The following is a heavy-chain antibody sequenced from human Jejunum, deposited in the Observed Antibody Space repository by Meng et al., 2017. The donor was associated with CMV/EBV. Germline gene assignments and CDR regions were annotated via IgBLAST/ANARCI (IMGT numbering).Heavy chain of an antibody. V-gene: IGHV3-15*01. D-gene: IGHD1-26*01. J-gene: IGHJ5*02. CDR1: GFTFKNAW. CDR2: MKSKSDGGTT. CDR3: TKGIEGGTIDWFDP. Sequence: EVQLVESGGGLVKPGESLRLSCVASGFTFKNAWMSWVRQAPGKGLEWVGRMKSKSDGGTTDYAAPAKGRFTISRDDSRNTLYLQMNSLKSEDTAFYYCTKGIEGGTIDWFDPWGPGTLVTVSS.